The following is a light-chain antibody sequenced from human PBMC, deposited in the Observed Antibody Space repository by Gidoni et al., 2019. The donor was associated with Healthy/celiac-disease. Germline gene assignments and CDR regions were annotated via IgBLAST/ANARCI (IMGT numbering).Light chain of an antibody. CDR1: QSVRSSY. CDR2: GAS. Sequence: EIVLTQSPGTLSLSPGDRDTLSCRASQSVRSSYLAWYQQKPGQAPRLLIYGASSRATGIPDRFSGSGSGTDFTLTISRLEPEDFAVYYCQQYGSSPRITFXXXTRLEIK. V-gene: IGKV3-20*01. J-gene: IGKJ5*01. CDR3: QQYGSSPRIT.